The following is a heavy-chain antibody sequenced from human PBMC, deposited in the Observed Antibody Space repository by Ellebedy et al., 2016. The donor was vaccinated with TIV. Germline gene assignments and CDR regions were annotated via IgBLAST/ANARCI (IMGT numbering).Heavy chain of an antibody. CDR2: VFHSGST. V-gene: IGHV4-59*08. Sequence: SETLSLTXSVSGGSIGRYYWSWIRQSPGKGLEWIGYVFHSGSTNYNPSLKSRVTISVDTSKNQFSLRLNSVTAADTALYFCARHVASSGSGSHFDSWGQGALVTVS. J-gene: IGHJ4*02. CDR3: ARHVASSGSGSHFDS. CDR1: GGSIGRYY. D-gene: IGHD3-10*01.